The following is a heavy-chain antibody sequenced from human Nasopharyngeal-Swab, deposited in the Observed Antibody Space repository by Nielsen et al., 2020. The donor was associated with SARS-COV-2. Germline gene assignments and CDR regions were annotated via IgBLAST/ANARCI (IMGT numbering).Heavy chain of an antibody. V-gene: IGHV4-39*01. D-gene: IGHD5-18*01. CDR3: ARREYSYGGDLDY. Sequence: GSLTLSCTVSGGSISSSSYYWGWIRQPPGQGLEWIGSIYYSGSTYYNPSLKSRVTISVDTSKNQFSLKLSSVTAADTAVYYCARREYSYGGDLDYWGQGTLVTVSS. J-gene: IGHJ4*02. CDR2: IYYSGST. CDR1: GGSISSSSYY.